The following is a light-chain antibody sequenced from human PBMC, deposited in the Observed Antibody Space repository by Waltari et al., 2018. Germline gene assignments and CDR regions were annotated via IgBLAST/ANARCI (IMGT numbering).Light chain of an antibody. CDR1: RSVLYSSNNKNY. CDR3: QQYYSTPWT. CDR2: WAS. J-gene: IGKJ1*01. Sequence: DIVMTQSPDSLAVSLGERATINCKSSRSVLYSSNNKNYLAWYQQKPGQPPKLRIYWASTREFGVPDRFSGSGAGTDFTLTSSSLQAEDVAVYYCQQYYSTPWTFGRGTKVEIK. V-gene: IGKV4-1*01.